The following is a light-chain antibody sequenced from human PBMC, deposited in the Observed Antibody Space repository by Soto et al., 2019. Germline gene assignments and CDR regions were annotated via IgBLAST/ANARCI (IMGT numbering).Light chain of an antibody. CDR2: WAS. Sequence: DIVMTQSPDSLAVSLGERATINCKSSQSVLYSSNNKNYLAWYQQEPGQPPKLLIYWASTRESGVPDRFSGSGSGTDFTLTISSLQAEDVAVYYCQQYYSTPQWTFGQGTKVEIK. J-gene: IGKJ1*01. V-gene: IGKV4-1*01. CDR3: QQYYSTPQWT. CDR1: QSVLYSSNNKNY.